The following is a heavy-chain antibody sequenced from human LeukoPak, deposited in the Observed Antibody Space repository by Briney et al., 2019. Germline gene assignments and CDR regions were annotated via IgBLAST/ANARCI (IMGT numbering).Heavy chain of an antibody. V-gene: IGHV4-39*07. J-gene: IGHJ5*02. CDR2: IYYSGST. D-gene: IGHD2-15*01. CDR1: GGSVSGTNYY. CDR3: ARAFVHSLNWFDP. Sequence: SETLSLTCSVSGGSVSGTNYYWAWIRQPPEKGLEWIGTIYYSGSTYYNVSLKSRVTISVDTSKNQFSLNLNSVTAADTAVYYCARAFVHSLNWFDPWGQGTLVTVSS.